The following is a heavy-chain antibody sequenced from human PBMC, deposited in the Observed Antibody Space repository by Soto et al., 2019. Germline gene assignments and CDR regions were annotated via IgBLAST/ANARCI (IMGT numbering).Heavy chain of an antibody. V-gene: IGHV1-69*13. CDR1: GGTFSSYA. CDR2: IIPIFGTA. D-gene: IGHD3-22*01. CDR3: ATSTYYYDSSGYYFDY. J-gene: IGHJ4*02. Sequence: AASVKVSCKASGGTFSSYAISWVRQAPGQGLEWMGGIIPIFGTANYAQKFQGRVTITADESTSTAYMELSSLRSEDTAVYYCATSTYYYDSSGYYFDYWGQGTLVTVSS.